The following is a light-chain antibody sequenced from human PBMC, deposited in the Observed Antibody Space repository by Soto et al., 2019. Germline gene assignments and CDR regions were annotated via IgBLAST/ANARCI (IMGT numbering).Light chain of an antibody. Sequence: EVVLTQSPATLPLSPGERATLSCRASQSVSSYLAWYQQKPCQAPRLLIYDASNRATGIPARFSGSGSGTDFTLTISSLEPEDFAVYYCQQRSNWPPITFGQGTRLEI. CDR2: DAS. J-gene: IGKJ5*01. CDR1: QSVSSY. V-gene: IGKV3-11*01. CDR3: QQRSNWPPIT.